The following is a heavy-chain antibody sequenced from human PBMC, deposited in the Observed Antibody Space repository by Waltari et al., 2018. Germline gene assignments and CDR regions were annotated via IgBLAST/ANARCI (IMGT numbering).Heavy chain of an antibody. D-gene: IGHD3-16*01. CDR1: GWSLSGSF. Sequence: QVQLQQWGAGLLRPSETLSLTCAVNGWSLSGSFWSWFRQAPGKGLEWIAEINYGGSANANPSLESRVTISVDTAKNQIFLKMNSVTAADTGLYYCAKQLVDVWDGLGGFDVWGQGTMITVSS. CDR3: AKQLVDVWDGLGGFDV. CDR2: INYGGSA. J-gene: IGHJ3*01. V-gene: IGHV4-34*01.